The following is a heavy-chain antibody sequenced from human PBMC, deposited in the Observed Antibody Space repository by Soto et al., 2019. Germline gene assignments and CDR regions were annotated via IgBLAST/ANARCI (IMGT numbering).Heavy chain of an antibody. V-gene: IGHV1-2*02. CDR1: GYTFTGDY. J-gene: IGHJ6*02. CDR2: INPNSGDT. D-gene: IGHD3-16*01. CDR3: ARARGAGYYGMDV. Sequence: ASVKVSCKTSGYTFTGDYMHWVRQAPGQGLEWMGWINPNSGDTKYAQKFQGRVTMTSDTSISPASMELSSLRSADTAVYFCARARGAGYYGMDVWGQGTTVTVSS.